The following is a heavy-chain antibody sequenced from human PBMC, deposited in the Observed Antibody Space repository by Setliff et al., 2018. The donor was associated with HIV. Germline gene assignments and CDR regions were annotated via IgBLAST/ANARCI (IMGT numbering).Heavy chain of an antibody. CDR3: ARGSYGSVLL. Sequence: SQTLSLTCAISGDSVSSDNAAWNWIRQSPMRGLEWLGRTYYRSKWYFDYAVSVKSRIIINPDTSKNQFSLHLNSVTPENTAVYYCARGSYGSVLLWGQGTLVTVSS. CDR2: TYYRSKWYF. D-gene: IGHD6-19*01. J-gene: IGHJ4*02. V-gene: IGHV6-1*01. CDR1: GDSVSSDNAA.